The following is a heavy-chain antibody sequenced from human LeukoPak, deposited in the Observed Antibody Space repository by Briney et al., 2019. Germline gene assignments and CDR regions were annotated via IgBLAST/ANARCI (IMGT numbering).Heavy chain of an antibody. CDR1: GFTFSSYW. CDR2: ISSSSSYI. D-gene: IGHD6-13*01. Sequence: GGSLRLSCAASGFTFSSYWMHWVRQAPGKGLEWVSSISSSSSYIYYADSVKGRFTISRDNAKNSLYLQMNSLRAEDTAVYYCARDKILAAANDYWGQGTLVTVSS. V-gene: IGHV3-21*01. J-gene: IGHJ4*02. CDR3: ARDKILAAANDY.